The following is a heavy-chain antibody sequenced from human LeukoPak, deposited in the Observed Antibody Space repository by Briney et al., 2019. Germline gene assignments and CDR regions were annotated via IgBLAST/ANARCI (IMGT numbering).Heavy chain of an antibody. CDR1: GGSISSYY. Sequence: SETLSLTCTVSGGSISSYYWSWIRQPPGKGLEWIGYIYYRGSTNYNPSLKSRVTISVVTSKRQFSLKLTSVTAADTAVYYCARHDGLGPSYYYYYGLAVWGQGTTVTVSS. J-gene: IGHJ6*02. CDR2: IYYRGST. D-gene: IGHD6-19*01. CDR3: ARHDGLGPSYYYYYGLAV. V-gene: IGHV4-59*08.